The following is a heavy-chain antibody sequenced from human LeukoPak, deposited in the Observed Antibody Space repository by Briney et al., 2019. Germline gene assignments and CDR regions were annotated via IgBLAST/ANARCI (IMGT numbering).Heavy chain of an antibody. CDR3: ARVRGYYYDSSGFSLDY. J-gene: IGHJ4*02. V-gene: IGHV1-69*04. CDR1: GGTFSSYA. Sequence: ASVKFSCKASGGTFSSYAISWVRQAPGQGLEWMGRIIPIFGIANYAQKFQGRVTITADKSTSTAYMELSSLRSEDTAVYYCARVRGYYYDSSGFSLDYWGQGTLVTVSS. CDR2: IIPIFGIA. D-gene: IGHD3-22*01.